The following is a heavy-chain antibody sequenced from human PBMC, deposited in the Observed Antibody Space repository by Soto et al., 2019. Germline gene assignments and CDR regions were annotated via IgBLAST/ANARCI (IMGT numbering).Heavy chain of an antibody. Sequence: GGSLRLSCAASGFTFSSYGMHWVRQAPGKGLEWVAVISHDGSNKYYADSVKGRFTISRDNSKNTLYLQMNSLRAEDTAVYYCAKGGIAAAALYYYYGMDVWGQVTTGTVS. V-gene: IGHV3-30*18. CDR3: AKGGIAAAALYYYYGMDV. J-gene: IGHJ6*02. D-gene: IGHD6-13*01. CDR1: GFTFSSYG. CDR2: ISHDGSNK.